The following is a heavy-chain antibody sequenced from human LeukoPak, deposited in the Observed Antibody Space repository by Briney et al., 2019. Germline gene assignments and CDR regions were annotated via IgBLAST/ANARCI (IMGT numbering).Heavy chain of an antibody. J-gene: IGHJ4*02. CDR2: IKQDGSDK. CDR3: ASGGNYYDSSGYYFDY. V-gene: IGHV3-7*01. CDR1: GFTFSSHA. D-gene: IGHD3-22*01. Sequence: GRSLRLSCAASGFTFSSHAIHWVRQAPGKGLEWVANIKQDGSDKYYVDSVEGRFTISRDNAKNSLYLQMNSLRAGDTAVYYCASGGNYYDSSGYYFDYWGQGTLVTVPS.